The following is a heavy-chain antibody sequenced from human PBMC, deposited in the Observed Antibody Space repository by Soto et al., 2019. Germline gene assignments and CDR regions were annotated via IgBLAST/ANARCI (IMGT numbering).Heavy chain of an antibody. CDR1: GGSFSGYY. J-gene: IGHJ4*02. CDR2: INYSGST. D-gene: IGHD1-1*01. Sequence: PSETLSLTCAVYGGSFSGYYWSWIRQPPGKGLEWIGEINYSGSTNYNPSLKSRVTISLDTSKNQFSLKLSSMTAADTAVYYCARGDWKGAYWGRGTLVTVSS. CDR3: ARGDWKGAY. V-gene: IGHV4-34*01.